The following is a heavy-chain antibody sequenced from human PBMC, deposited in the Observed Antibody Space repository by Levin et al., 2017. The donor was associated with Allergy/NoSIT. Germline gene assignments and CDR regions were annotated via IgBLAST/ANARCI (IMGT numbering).Heavy chain of an antibody. V-gene: IGHV3-74*01. CDR2: INSDGSST. CDR1: GFTFSDYW. CDR3: AKMEQQLVQGTFQH. Sequence: GGSLRLSCAASGFTFSDYWMYWVRQAPGKGPVWVSRINSDGSSTRYADSVRGRFTISRDNAKNMLYLQMNSLRAEDTAVYYCAKMEQQLVQGTFQHWGQGTLVTVSS. D-gene: IGHD6-13*01. J-gene: IGHJ1*01.